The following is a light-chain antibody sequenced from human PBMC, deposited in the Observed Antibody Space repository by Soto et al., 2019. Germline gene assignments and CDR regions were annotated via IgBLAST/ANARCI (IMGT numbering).Light chain of an antibody. CDR3: QTWGTGIRV. J-gene: IGLJ3*02. V-gene: IGLV4-69*01. CDR2: LSSDGRH. Sequence: QPVLTQSPSASASLGASVKLTCTLSSGHSSYAIACHQQQPEKGPRILMKLSSDGRHRKADGIPDRFSGSSSGAERYLTISSLQSEDEADYYCQTWGTGIRVFGGGTKLTVL. CDR1: SGHSSYA.